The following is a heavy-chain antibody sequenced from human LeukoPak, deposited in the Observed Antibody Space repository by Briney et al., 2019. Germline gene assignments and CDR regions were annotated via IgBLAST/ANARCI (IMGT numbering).Heavy chain of an antibody. V-gene: IGHV3-21*01. Sequence: GGSLRLSCAASGFTFSSYSMNWVRQAPGKGLEWVSSISSSSSYIYYADSVKGRFTISRDNAKNSLYLQMNSLRAEDTAVYYCARCSRGYDILTGYYNDLPDYWGRGTLVTVSS. CDR2: ISSSSSYI. J-gene: IGHJ4*02. D-gene: IGHD3-9*01. CDR3: ARCSRGYDILTGYYNDLPDY. CDR1: GFTFSSYS.